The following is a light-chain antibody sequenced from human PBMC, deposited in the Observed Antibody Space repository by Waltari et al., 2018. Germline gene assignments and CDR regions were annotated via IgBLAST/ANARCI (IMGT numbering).Light chain of an antibody. CDR3: AAWDDSLKGVL. Sequence: QSVLTQTPSVSEAPRQRVTISCSGSRSNIGNNAVNWYQQVPGKAPKLLVFADDLLPAGFSDRFSGSKAGTSASLAISGRRSEDEGVYFCAAWDDSLKGVLFGGGTKLTVL. J-gene: IGLJ2*01. CDR1: RSNIGNNA. CDR2: ADD. V-gene: IGLV1-36*01.